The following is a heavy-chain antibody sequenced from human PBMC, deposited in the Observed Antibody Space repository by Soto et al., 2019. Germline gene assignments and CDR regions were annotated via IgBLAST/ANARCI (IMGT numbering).Heavy chain of an antibody. CDR3: ANLPPRGNKYDPADD. V-gene: IGHV3-30*18. CDR1: GFTFSSFA. CDR2: VSYDGGTK. J-gene: IGHJ4*02. Sequence: QAQLVESGGGVVQPGRSLRLSCAASGFTFSSFAMHWVRQAPGKGLEWVAIVSYDGGTKYYADSVKGRFTISRHNSKNTLYLQLNSLRTEDTAVYYCANLPPRGNKYDPADDWGQGTLVTVSS. D-gene: IGHD5-12*01.